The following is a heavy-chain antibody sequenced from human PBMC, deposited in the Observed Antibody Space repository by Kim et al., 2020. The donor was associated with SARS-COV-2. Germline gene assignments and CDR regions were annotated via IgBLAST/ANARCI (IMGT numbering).Heavy chain of an antibody. D-gene: IGHD3-22*01. J-gene: IGHJ5*02. V-gene: IGHV4-34*01. CDR3: ARSGYYDSSGYRHNWFDP. Sequence: KSRVTVSVDTSKNQFSLKLSSVTAADTAVYYCARSGYYDSSGYRHNWFDPWGQGTLVTVSS.